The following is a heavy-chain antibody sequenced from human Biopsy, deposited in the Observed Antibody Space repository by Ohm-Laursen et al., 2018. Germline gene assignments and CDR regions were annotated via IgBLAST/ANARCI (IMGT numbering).Heavy chain of an antibody. CDR2: MNPNSGNT. CDR1: GYTFTSYY. Sequence: GATVKISCKASGYTFTSYYINWVRQATGQGLEWMGWMNPNSGNTDYAQKFQGRVTMTRNTSISTAYMELNSLRSEDTAVYYCARGSFWFGGNYYYYGMDVWGQGTTVTVSS. V-gene: IGHV1-8*01. CDR3: ARGSFWFGGNYYYYGMDV. D-gene: IGHD3-10*01. J-gene: IGHJ6*02.